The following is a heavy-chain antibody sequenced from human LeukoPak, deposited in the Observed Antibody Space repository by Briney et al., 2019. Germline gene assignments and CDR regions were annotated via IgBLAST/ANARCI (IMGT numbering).Heavy chain of an antibody. CDR3: ARGILGRYYFDY. CDR1: GVSISGISYY. V-gene: IGHV4-61*01. Sequence: PSETLSLTCSVSGVSISGISYYWSWIRQPPGKGLEWIGYIYYSGSTNYNPSLKSRVTISVDTSKNQFSLKLTSVTAADTAVYYCARGILGRYYFDYWGQGTLVTVSP. CDR2: IYYSGST. J-gene: IGHJ4*02. D-gene: IGHD3-3*02.